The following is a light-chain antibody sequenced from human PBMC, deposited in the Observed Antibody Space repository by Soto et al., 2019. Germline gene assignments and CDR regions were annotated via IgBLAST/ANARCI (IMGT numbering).Light chain of an antibody. V-gene: IGLV1-47*01. CDR3: SVWEDNVDGWV. J-gene: IGLJ3*02. CDR2: KDN. Sequence: QSVVTQPPSASGTPGQKVTISCSGSSSNIGSNFVYWYQQLPGTAPKLLIYKDNQRPSGVPDRFSGSKSGTSVSLAISGLRPEDEAEYDCSVWEDNVDGWVFGGGTKLTVL. CDR1: SSNIGSNF.